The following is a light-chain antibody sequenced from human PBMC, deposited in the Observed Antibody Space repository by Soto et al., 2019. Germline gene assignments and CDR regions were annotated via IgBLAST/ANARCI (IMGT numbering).Light chain of an antibody. CDR1: QSVSTF. CDR2: HAS. CDR3: QQRSNWPPVT. Sequence: IVLTQSPATLSLSPGERATLFCRASQSVSTFLAWYQQRPGQAPRLLIYHASNRATGIPARFSGSGSGTDFTLTISSLEPEDSALYFCQQRSNWPPVTFGQGTRLEI. V-gene: IGKV3-11*01. J-gene: IGKJ5*01.